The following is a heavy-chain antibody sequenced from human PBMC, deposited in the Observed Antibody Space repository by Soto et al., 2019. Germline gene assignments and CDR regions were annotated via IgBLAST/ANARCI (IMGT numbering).Heavy chain of an antibody. CDR3: AGDTSKFVATKGGACMDV. CDR2: IIPILGTA. V-gene: IGHV1-69*13. Sequence: GASVKVSCKASGGTFSSYAISWARQAPGHRLEWKGGIIPILGTANYAQKFQGRVTITADESTSTAYTELSSLRSEDTAVYYCAGDTSKFVATKGGACMDVWGQGTTVTVSS. D-gene: IGHD5-12*01. CDR1: GGTFSSYA. J-gene: IGHJ6*02.